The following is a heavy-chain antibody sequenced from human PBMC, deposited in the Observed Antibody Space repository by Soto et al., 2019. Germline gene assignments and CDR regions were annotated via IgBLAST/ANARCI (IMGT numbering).Heavy chain of an antibody. CDR2: IWYDGSHE. D-gene: IGHD6-19*01. Sequence: GGSLRLSCAASGFTFSHFGMHWVRQAPGKGLESVAIIWYDGSHEYYADSVKGRFTISRDNSKNTLSLQMNSLTAEDTALYYCARDSAAGRALDFWGPGTLVTVSS. CDR1: GFTFSHFG. V-gene: IGHV3-33*01. CDR3: ARDSAAGRALDF. J-gene: IGHJ4*02.